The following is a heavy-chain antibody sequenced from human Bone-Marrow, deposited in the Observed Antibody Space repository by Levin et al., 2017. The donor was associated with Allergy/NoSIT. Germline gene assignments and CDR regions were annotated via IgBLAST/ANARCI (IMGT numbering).Heavy chain of an antibody. CDR2: FDPDLRET. CDR3: AIEVGSRGLYNFDY. Sequence: GESLKISCKVSGYSLTEASMHWVRQAPGRKGLEWMGGFDPDLRETIYAQKFQGRVTMTEDTSTDIGYMELSNLRSDDTAVYYCAIEVGSRGLYNFDYWGQGTLVTVSS. V-gene: IGHV1-24*01. D-gene: IGHD6-19*01. J-gene: IGHJ4*02. CDR1: GYSLTEAS.